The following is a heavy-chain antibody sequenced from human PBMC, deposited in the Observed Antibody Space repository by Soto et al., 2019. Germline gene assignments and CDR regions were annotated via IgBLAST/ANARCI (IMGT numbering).Heavy chain of an antibody. V-gene: IGHV3-23*01. D-gene: IGHD3-16*01. CDR2: ISDST. CDR3: ARDLGGVGGY. CDR1: GFTFSSYS. J-gene: IGHJ4*02. Sequence: GGSLRLSCAASGFTFSSYSMSWVRQAPGKGLEWVSSISDSTYYADSVKGRFTISRDNSKNTLYLQMNSLRAEDTAVYYCARDLGGVGGYWGQGTRV.